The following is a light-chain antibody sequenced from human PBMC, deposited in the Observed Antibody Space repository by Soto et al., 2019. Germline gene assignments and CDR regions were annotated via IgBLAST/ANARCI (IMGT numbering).Light chain of an antibody. V-gene: IGKV3D-7*01. CDR2: GTS. Sequence: EIVLTQSPVTLSLSPGERATLSCRASQTVSRMYLSWFQQKPGQAPRLRIYGTSTRDTGIPVRVSGSGSGTDVTLTISSLQPEDFAVYFCHQDFSLPWTFGQGTKVDIK. CDR3: HQDFSLPWT. J-gene: IGKJ1*01. CDR1: QTVSRMY.